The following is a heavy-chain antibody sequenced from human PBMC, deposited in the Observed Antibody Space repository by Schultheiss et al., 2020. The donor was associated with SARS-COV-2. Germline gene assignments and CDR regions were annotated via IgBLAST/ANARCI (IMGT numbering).Heavy chain of an antibody. CDR1: GGSFSGYY. J-gene: IGHJ4*02. Sequence: SETLSLTCAVYGGSFSGYYWSWIRQPPGKGLEWIGEINHSGSTNYNPSLKSRVTISVDTSKNQFSLKLSSVTAADTAVYYCAGARRMYNWIPDYWGQGSLVTVSS. V-gene: IGHV4-34*01. CDR2: INHSGST. CDR3: AGARRMYNWIPDY. D-gene: IGHD1-20*01.